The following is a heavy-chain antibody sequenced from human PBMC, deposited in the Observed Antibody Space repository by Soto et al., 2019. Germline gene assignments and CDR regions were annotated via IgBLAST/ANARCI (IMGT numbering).Heavy chain of an antibody. J-gene: IGHJ4*02. Sequence: GGSLRLSCAASGFTFSSYSMNWVRQAPGKGLEWVSYISSSSSTIYYADSVKGRFTISRDNAKNSLYLQMNSLRAEDTAVYYCAKAYCGGDCLFDYWGQGTLVTVSS. CDR3: AKAYCGGDCLFDY. V-gene: IGHV3-48*01. CDR1: GFTFSSYS. D-gene: IGHD2-21*01. CDR2: ISSSSSTI.